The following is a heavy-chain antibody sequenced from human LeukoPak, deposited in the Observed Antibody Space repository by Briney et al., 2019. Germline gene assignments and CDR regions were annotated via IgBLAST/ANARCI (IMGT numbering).Heavy chain of an antibody. Sequence: GGSLRLSCAASGFTFSTYGMHWVRQAPGKGLEWLAVISYDGSNKYYAESVKGRLTISRDNSKNTMYLQMNSLRGEDTAVYYCAKDGIAVAEDWGQGTLVIVSS. CDR3: AKDGIAVAED. J-gene: IGHJ4*02. D-gene: IGHD6-19*01. CDR2: ISYDGSNK. CDR1: GFTFSTYG. V-gene: IGHV3-30*18.